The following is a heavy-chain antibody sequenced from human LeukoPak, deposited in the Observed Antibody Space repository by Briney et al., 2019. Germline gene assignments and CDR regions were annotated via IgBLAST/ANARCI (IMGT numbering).Heavy chain of an antibody. CDR1: GASINSGSYY. D-gene: IGHD4-11*01. V-gene: IGHV4-39*01. Sequence: SETLSLTCNVSGASINSGSYYWGWIRQPPGKGLEWIGSIYYSGSTYYNSSLKSRVAISVDTSKNQFSLELNPVTAGDTAMYYCARHAGDYNPFDYWGQGTLVTVSS. CDR3: ARHAGDYNPFDY. J-gene: IGHJ4*02. CDR2: IYYSGST.